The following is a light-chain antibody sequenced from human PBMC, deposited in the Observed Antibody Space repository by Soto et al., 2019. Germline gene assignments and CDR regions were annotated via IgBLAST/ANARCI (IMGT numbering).Light chain of an antibody. CDR1: SSDVGGYNY. Sequence: QSALTQPASVSGSPVQSITISCTGTSSDVGGYNYVSWYQHHPGKAPKLLIYDVSNRPSGISNRFSGSKSDNTASLTISGLRPEDEADYYCSSYTTSNTRQIVFGTGTKVTVL. CDR3: SSYTTSNTRQIV. CDR2: DVS. J-gene: IGLJ1*01. V-gene: IGLV2-14*03.